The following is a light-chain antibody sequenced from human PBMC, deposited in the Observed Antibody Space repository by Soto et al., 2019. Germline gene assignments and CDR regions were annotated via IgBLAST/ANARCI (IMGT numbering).Light chain of an antibody. J-gene: IGLJ2*01. Sequence: QAVVTQPPSVSGAPGQRVTISCTGSSSNIGAGYDVHWYQQLPGTAPKLLIYGNSNRPSGVPDRFSGSKSGTSASLAITGLQAEDEADYYCQSYDRRVVFGGGTKLTVL. V-gene: IGLV1-40*01. CDR2: GNS. CDR1: SSNIGAGYD. CDR3: QSYDRRVV.